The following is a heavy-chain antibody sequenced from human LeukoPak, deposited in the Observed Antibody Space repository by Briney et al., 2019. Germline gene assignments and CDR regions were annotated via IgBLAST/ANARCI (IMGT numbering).Heavy chain of an antibody. CDR2: INHSGST. J-gene: IGHJ5*02. Sequence: PSETLSLTCAVYGGSFSGYYWSWIRQPPGKGLEWIGEINHSGSTNYNPSLKSRVTISVDTSKNQFSLKLSSVTAADTAVYYCARGGSGVVPAAPSKGWFDPWGQGTLVTVSS. D-gene: IGHD2-2*01. CDR3: ARGGSGVVPAAPSKGWFDP. V-gene: IGHV4-34*01. CDR1: GGSFSGYY.